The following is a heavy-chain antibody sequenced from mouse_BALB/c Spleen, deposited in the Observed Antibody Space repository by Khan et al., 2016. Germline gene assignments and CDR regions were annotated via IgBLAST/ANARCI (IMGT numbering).Heavy chain of an antibody. CDR1: GFSLTGYG. CDR3: AIALYYYGSSYVSYAMDY. J-gene: IGHJ4*01. CDR2: IWGDGST. D-gene: IGHD1-1*01. V-gene: IGHV2-6-7*01. Sequence: QVQLKESGPGLVAPSQSLSITCTVSGFSLTGYGVNWVRQPPGKGLEWLGMIWGDGSTDYNSALKSRLSISKDNSKSQVFLKMNSLQKYDTARYYCAIALYYYGSSYVSYAMDYWGQGTSVTVSS.